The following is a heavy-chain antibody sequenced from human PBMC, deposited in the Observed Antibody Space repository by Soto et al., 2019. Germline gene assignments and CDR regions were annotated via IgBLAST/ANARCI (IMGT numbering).Heavy chain of an antibody. CDR1: GFTLRSHR. Sequence: EVQLVESGGGLVQPGGSLRVSCAASGFTLRSHRIHWVRQAPGKGLDWVSRIDTDGGGTSYADSVKGRFTISTDNAKKTLYLQMMGLRAEARDVYSCAPVFDRWGQVTLVTASS. J-gene: IGHJ5*02. CDR3: APVFDR. CDR2: IDTDGGGT. V-gene: IGHV3-74*01.